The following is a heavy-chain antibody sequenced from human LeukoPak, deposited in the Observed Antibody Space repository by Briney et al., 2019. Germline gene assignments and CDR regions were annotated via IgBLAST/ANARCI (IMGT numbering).Heavy chain of an antibody. CDR3: ARDPSSGWYKSRYFDL. D-gene: IGHD6-19*01. Sequence: PSETLSLTCTVSGGSISSSSYYWGWIRQPPGKGLEWIGSIYYSGSTYYNPSLKSRVTISVDTSKNQFSLKLSSVTAADTAVYYCARDPSSGWYKSRYFDLWGRGTLVTVSS. CDR1: GGSISSSSYY. J-gene: IGHJ2*01. V-gene: IGHV4-39*07. CDR2: IYYSGST.